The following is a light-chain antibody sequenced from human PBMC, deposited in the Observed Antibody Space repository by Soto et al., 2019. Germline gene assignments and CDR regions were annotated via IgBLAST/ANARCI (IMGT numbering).Light chain of an antibody. CDR1: QFLSSY. Sequence: EVALTQSPATLSLAPGERATLSCRASQFLSSYLAWYQQKPGQPPRLLINAASIRATDTPDRISGSGSGTDFTLTISSLEPEDFAFYYCLQRSNWPPLLSFGGGTKVDIK. CDR3: LQRSNWPPLLS. J-gene: IGKJ4*01. V-gene: IGKV3-11*01. CDR2: AAS.